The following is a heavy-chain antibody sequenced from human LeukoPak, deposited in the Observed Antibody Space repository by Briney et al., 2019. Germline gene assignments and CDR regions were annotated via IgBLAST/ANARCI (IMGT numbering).Heavy chain of an antibody. Sequence: AGGSLRLSCAASGFTVSSYWMHWVRQPPGKGLVWVSRINSDGSSTSYADSVKGRFTISRDNAKNTLYLQMNSLRAEDTAVYYCARETYSSGWYEDYWGQGTLVTVSS. CDR2: INSDGSST. V-gene: IGHV3-74*01. CDR3: ARETYSSGWYEDY. CDR1: GFTVSSYW. J-gene: IGHJ4*02. D-gene: IGHD6-19*01.